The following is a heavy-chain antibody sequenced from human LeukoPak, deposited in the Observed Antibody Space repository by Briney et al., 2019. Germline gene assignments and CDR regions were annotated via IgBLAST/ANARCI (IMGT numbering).Heavy chain of an antibody. Sequence: SETLSLTCTVSGGSISSYYWSWIRQPPGKGLEWIAYISYTGYTNYNPSLKSRVTISVDASKNQISLILTSVTAADTAVYYCARDAHGGNSHFEFWGQGTLVTVSS. D-gene: IGHD4-23*01. J-gene: IGHJ4*02. CDR3: ARDAHGGNSHFEF. CDR2: ISYTGYT. V-gene: IGHV4-59*01. CDR1: GGSISSYY.